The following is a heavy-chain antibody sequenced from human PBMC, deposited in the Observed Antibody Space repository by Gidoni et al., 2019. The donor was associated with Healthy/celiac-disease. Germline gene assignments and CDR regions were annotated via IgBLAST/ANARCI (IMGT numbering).Heavy chain of an antibody. V-gene: IGHV1-69*06. CDR3: ASGEEQHLDY. CDR2: IIPIFGTA. D-gene: IGHD6-13*01. Sequence: QVLLVQSGAAVPKPRSVVKFSCKAPGGTISSYAISWVRQAPGQGLEWMGEIIPIFGTANYTQKFQGKVTITADKSTSTAYMELSSLRSEDTAVYYCASGEEQHLDYWGQGTLVTVSS. CDR1: GGTISSYA. J-gene: IGHJ4*02.